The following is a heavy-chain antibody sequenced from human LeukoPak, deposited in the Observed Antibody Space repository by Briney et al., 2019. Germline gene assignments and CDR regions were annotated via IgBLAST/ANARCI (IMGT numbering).Heavy chain of an antibody. D-gene: IGHD6-19*01. CDR2: VYYTVST. Sequence: SETLSLTCTVSGGSINNYYWSWIRQPPGRAVEWIGYVYYTVSTNYNPSLKSRVTISVDSSKTQFSLNLRSATAADTAVYFCARDSRYASGRAFDNWGQGTLVTVSS. CDR3: ARDSRYASGRAFDN. J-gene: IGHJ4*02. V-gene: IGHV4-59*01. CDR1: GGSINNYY.